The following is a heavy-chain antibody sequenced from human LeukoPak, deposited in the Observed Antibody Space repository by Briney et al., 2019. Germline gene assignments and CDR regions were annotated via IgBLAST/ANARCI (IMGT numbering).Heavy chain of an antibody. CDR2: IKQDGSDK. CDR1: GFPFSSYW. J-gene: IGHJ4*02. Sequence: PGGSLRLSCAASGFPFSSYWMSWVRQAPGKGLEWVANIKQDGSDKYYVDSLKGRFTISRGNAKNSLYLQLNSQRADDTAVYYCARLTGTTGFDYWGQGTLVTVSS. D-gene: IGHD1-1*01. CDR3: ARLTGTTGFDY. V-gene: IGHV3-7*03.